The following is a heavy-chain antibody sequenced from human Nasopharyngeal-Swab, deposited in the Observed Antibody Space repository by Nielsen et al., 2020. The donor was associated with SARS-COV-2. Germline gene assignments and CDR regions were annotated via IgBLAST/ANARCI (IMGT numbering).Heavy chain of an antibody. D-gene: IGHD2-2*01. CDR2: INRDGSGT. CDR1: GFTFSSYW. J-gene: IGHJ5*01. V-gene: IGHV3-74*01. Sequence: GESLKISCAGSGFTFSSYWMHWVRQAPGKGLMWVARINRDGSGTNHADSVKGRFTISRDNAKNTLYLQMNTLSAEDTGVYYCARDCDTATCYRSAADTWGQGTLVTVSS. CDR3: ARDCDTATCYRSAADT.